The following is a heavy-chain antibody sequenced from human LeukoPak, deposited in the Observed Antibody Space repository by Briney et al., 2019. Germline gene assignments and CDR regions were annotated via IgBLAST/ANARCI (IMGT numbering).Heavy chain of an antibody. Sequence: GESLKISFKGSGYTFTNYWIAWVRQTPGKGLECLGIIYPGDSDTRYSPSFQGQVTISADKSNSTAYLQWSSLKASDTAVYYCTRHRGGVGSDYWGQGTLVTVSS. CDR3: TRHRGGVGSDY. J-gene: IGHJ4*02. D-gene: IGHD3-16*01. CDR1: GYTFTNYW. V-gene: IGHV5-51*01. CDR2: IYPGDSDT.